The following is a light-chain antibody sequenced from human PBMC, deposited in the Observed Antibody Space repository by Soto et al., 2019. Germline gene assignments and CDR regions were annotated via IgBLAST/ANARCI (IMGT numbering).Light chain of an antibody. CDR3: QQYDTYWT. V-gene: IGKV1-5*03. CDR1: QGIGSC. J-gene: IGKJ1*01. CDR2: KAS. Sequence: IQMTQSPSTLSASVGDRVIITCLASQGIGSCLAWYQQKPGKAPKLLIYKASTLESGVPSRFSGSGSGTDFTLTISSLQPDDFATYYCQQYDTYWTFGQGTKVEIK.